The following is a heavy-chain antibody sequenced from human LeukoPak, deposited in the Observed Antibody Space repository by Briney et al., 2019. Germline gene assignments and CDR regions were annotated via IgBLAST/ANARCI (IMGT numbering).Heavy chain of an antibody. CDR1: GGSISSGGYY. V-gene: IGHV4-39*01. CDR2: IYYSGST. D-gene: IGHD3-22*01. J-gene: IGHJ3*01. Sequence: SQTLSLTCTVSGGSISSGGYYWGWVRQPPGKGLEWIGGIYYSGSTYYSPSLQSRVTISVDTSKNQLSLNLRSVTAADTAVYYCARHDSRSPPEAFALWGQGTMVTVSS. CDR3: ARHDSRSPPEAFAL.